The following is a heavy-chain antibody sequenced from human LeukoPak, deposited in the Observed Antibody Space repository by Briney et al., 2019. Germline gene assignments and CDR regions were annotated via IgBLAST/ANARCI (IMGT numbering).Heavy chain of an antibody. J-gene: IGHJ4*02. V-gene: IGHV1-8*01. CDR2: MNPNSGNT. CDR1: GYTFTSYD. CDR3: ARGRARSTIFGVVMGYQFDY. Sequence: ASVKVSCKASGYTFTSYDINWVRQATGQGLEWMGWMNPNSGNTGYAQKFQGRVTMTRNTSISTAYMELSSLRSEDTAVYYCARGRARSTIFGVVMGYQFDYWGQGTLVTVSS. D-gene: IGHD3-3*01.